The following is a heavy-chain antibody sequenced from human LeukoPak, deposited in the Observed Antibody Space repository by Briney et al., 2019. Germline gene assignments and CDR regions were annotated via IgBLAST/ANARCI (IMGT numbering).Heavy chain of an antibody. D-gene: IGHD1-1*01. CDR3: ARDIRHSSHDYYYGLDV. Sequence: PGGSLRLSCVASGFTVSSFYVTWVRQAPGRGLEWVSVIYSDGSTYYADSVKGRFTISRDNSKNTLYLQMNSLRAEDTAMYYCARDIRHSSHDYYYGLDVWGQGATVTVSS. V-gene: IGHV3-53*01. CDR2: IYSDGST. CDR1: GFTVSSFY. J-gene: IGHJ6*02.